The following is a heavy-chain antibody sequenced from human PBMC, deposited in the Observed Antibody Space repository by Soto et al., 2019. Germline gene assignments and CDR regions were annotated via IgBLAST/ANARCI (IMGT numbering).Heavy chain of an antibody. CDR1: GFTFSSYA. D-gene: IGHD2-15*01. CDR2: ISYDGSNK. CDR3: AREINCSGGSCYPPTDAFDI. J-gene: IGHJ3*02. V-gene: IGHV3-30-3*01. Sequence: QVQLVESGGGVVQPGRSLRLSCAASGFTFSSYAMHWVRQAPGKGLEWVAVISYDGSNKYYADSVKGRFTISRDNSKNTLYLQMNSLRAEDTAVYYCAREINCSGGSCYPPTDAFDIWGQGTMVTVSS.